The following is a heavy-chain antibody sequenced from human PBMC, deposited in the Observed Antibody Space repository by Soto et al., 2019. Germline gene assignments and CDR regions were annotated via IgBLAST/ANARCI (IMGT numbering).Heavy chain of an antibody. J-gene: IGHJ4*02. CDR1: GFTFSSYA. Sequence: EVQLLESGGGLVQPGGSLRLSCAASGFTFSSYAMTSVRQAPGKGLEWVSGISGSGASTYYADSVKGRFTTSSDNSKNSLYLHMTSLRAEDTAVYYCAKESTLASGGDFDYWGQGPLVTVSS. V-gene: IGHV3-23*01. D-gene: IGHD6-13*01. CDR3: AKESTLASGGDFDY. CDR2: ISGSGAST.